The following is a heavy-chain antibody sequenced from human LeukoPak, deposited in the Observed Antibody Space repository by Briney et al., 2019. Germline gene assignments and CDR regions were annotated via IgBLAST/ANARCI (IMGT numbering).Heavy chain of an antibody. CDR2: IYYSGST. V-gene: IGHV4-39*01. Sequence: SETLSLTCTVSGCSISRNSYYWGWIRQPPGKGLEWIGSIYYSGSTYYNPSLKSRVTIYVNTYKNQFSLKLRSVTAADTAVYYCASLMTKYCSSTSCYGGDYWGQAILIALSS. CDR3: ASLMTKYCSSTSCYGGDY. CDR1: GCSISRNSYY. D-gene: IGHD2-2*01. J-gene: IGHJ4*02.